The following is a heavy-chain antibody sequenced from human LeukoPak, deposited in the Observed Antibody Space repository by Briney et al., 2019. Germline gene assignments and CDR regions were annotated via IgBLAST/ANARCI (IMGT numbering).Heavy chain of an antibody. CDR3: ATLTVGATSYYFDY. CDR2: IIPIFGTA. V-gene: IGHV1-69*05. Sequence: AASVKVSCKASGGTFSSYAISWVRQAPGQGLEWMGRIIPIFGTANYAQKFQGRVTITTDESTSTAYTELSSLRSEDTAVYYCATLTVGATSYYFDYWGQGTLVTVSS. J-gene: IGHJ4*02. D-gene: IGHD1-26*01. CDR1: GGTFSSYA.